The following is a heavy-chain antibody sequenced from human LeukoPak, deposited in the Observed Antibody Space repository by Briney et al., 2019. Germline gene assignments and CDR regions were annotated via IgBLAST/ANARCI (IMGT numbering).Heavy chain of an antibody. V-gene: IGHV3-7*01. CDR1: GFTITNYW. Sequence: GVLRLSCAVSGFTITNYWMSWVRQAPGKGLEWVASIKQDGSVEFYVDSVKGRFSISRDSAKNSLYLQMNSLRDEDTAVYYCVRDPLDYWGQGTLVTVSS. CDR2: IKQDGSVE. J-gene: IGHJ4*02. CDR3: VRDPLDY.